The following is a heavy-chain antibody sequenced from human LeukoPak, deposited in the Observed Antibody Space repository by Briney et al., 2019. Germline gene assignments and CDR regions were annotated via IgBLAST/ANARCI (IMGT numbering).Heavy chain of an antibody. CDR1: GFTLSSSA. CDR2: ISSNGGST. J-gene: IGHJ4*02. CDR3: VKGRDGHNLNVDY. V-gene: IGHV3-64D*06. Sequence: GGSLRLSCSASGFTLSSSAMHWVRQAPGKGLEYVSAISSNGGSTYYADSVKGRFTISRDNSKNTLYLQMSSLRAEDTAVYYCVKGRDGHNLNVDYWGQGTLVTVSS. D-gene: IGHD5-24*01.